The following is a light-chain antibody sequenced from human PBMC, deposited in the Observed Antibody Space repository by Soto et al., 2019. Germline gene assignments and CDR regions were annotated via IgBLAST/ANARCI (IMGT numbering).Light chain of an antibody. CDR3: QQYRSYWT. J-gene: IGKJ1*01. V-gene: IGKV1-5*01. Sequence: IQVTQSPSTLSASVGDRVTITCRASQNLGTWLAWYQQKPGETPKVLVYDASILNSGVPSRFSGSGSGTEFTLTISSLQPGDFATYYCQQYRSYWTFGQGTKVEIK. CDR1: QNLGTW. CDR2: DAS.